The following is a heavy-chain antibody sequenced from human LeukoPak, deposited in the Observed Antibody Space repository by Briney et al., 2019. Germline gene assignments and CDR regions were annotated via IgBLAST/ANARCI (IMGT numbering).Heavy chain of an antibody. CDR2: ISSSSSSI. D-gene: IGHD4-23*01. V-gene: IGHV3-21*01. CDR1: GFTFSSYS. J-gene: IGHJ4*02. Sequence: GGSLRLSCAASGFTFSSYSMNWVRQAPGKGLEWVSSISSSSSSIYYADSVKGRFTISRDNAKNSLYLQMNSLRAEDTAVYYCARVLNSVPNDYWGQGTLVTVSS. CDR3: ARVLNSVPNDY.